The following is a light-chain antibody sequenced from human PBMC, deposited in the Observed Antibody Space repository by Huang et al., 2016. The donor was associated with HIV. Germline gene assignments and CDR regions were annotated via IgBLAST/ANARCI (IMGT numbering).Light chain of an antibody. CDR1: QSGSSSY. V-gene: IGKV3-20*01. CDR2: GAS. J-gene: IGKJ4*01. Sequence: EIVLTQSPGTLSLSPGERATLSCRASQSGSSSYLAWYQQKPGQAPRLLSYGASSRATGIPDRFRGSGSGTDFTLTISRLEPEDFAVYYCQQYGSSKLTFGGGTKVEIK. CDR3: QQYGSSKLT.